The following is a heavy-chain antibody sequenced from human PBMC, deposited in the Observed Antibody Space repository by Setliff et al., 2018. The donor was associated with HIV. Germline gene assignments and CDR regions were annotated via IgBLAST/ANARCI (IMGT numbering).Heavy chain of an antibody. CDR3: ASPLIMTTVTKDY. CDR1: GFTFSTYP. Sequence: GGSLRLSCAASGFTFSTYPMNWVRQAPGKGLEWVSYITGSSDIIHYADSVKGRFTVSRDNAKNSLYLQMNNLIAEDTSMYYCASPLIMTTVTKDYWGQGTLVTVSS. V-gene: IGHV3-48*04. CDR2: ITGSSDII. D-gene: IGHD4-17*01. J-gene: IGHJ4*02.